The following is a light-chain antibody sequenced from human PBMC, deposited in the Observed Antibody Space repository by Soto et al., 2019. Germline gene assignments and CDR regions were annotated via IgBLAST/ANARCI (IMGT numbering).Light chain of an antibody. Sequence: EIVVTQSPGILSVSPGDRATLSCRASQSVGRNFAWYQQKPGQAPTLLIYAASTRATGLPARFSGSGSGTDFNLTISSLQSEDFAVYYCQEYSKWPLFTFGPGTRVDIK. CDR2: AAS. J-gene: IGKJ3*01. CDR1: QSVGRN. V-gene: IGKV3-15*01. CDR3: QEYSKWPLFT.